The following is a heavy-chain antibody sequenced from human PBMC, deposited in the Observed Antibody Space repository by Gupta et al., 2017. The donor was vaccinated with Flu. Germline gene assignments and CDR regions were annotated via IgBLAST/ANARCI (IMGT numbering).Heavy chain of an antibody. D-gene: IGHD6-19*01. Sequence: FSDYAMSWVGQAPGKGLEWVSGISGSGGNTYNAVSVKGRFTISRDNSKNTLYLQAKSLGAEDTAVYYCARWSPYAAKIAVAVDCDYWGQRTLVTVS. J-gene: IGHJ4*02. CDR2: ISGSGGNT. CDR1: FSDYA. V-gene: IGHV3-23*01. CDR3: ARWSPYAAKIAVAVDCDY.